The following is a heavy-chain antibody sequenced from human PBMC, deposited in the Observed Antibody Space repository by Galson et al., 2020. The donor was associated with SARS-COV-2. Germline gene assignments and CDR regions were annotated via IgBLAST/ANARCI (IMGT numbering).Heavy chain of an antibody. CDR3: ARLRHTAMGWGDHYYFDY. V-gene: IGHV5-51*01. J-gene: IGHJ4*02. CDR1: GYSFTSYW. D-gene: IGHD5-18*01. Sequence: GESLKISCKGSGYSFTSYWIGWVRQMHGKGLEWMGIIYPGDSDTRYSPSFQGQVTISADKSISTAYLQWSSLKASDTAMYYCARLRHTAMGWGDHYYFDYWGQGTLVTVSS. CDR2: IYPGDSDT.